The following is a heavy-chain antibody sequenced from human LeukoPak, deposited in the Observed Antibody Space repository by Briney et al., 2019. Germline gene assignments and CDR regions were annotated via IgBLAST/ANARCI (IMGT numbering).Heavy chain of an antibody. V-gene: IGHV3-7*01. CDR2: IRRDGGEA. CDR3: ARDFAAAVG. Sequence: GSLRLSCAASGFTFSNFRMSWVRQAPGKGLEWVANIRRDGGEAHYVESVRGRFIVSRDNTKNSVFLQMSSLRAEDTAVYYCARDFAAAVGWGQGTLVTVSS. J-gene: IGHJ4*02. D-gene: IGHD6-13*01. CDR1: GFTFSNFR.